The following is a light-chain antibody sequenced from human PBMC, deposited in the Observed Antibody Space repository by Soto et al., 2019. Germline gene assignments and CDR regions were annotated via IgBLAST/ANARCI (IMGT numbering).Light chain of an antibody. CDR2: DDT. V-gene: IGLV2-14*01. CDR3: RSYASSRTLVV. Sequence: QSVLTQPPSVSGAPGQSITISCTGTSSDVGAYNYVSWYQQHPGTAPKLLIYDDTNRPSGVSNRFSGSKSGTTASLTITGLQAEDEADYYCRSYASSRTLVVFGGGTKVTVL. J-gene: IGLJ2*01. CDR1: SSDVGAYNY.